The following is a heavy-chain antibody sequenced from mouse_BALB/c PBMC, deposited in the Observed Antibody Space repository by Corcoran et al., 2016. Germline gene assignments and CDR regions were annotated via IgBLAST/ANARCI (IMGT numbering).Heavy chain of an antibody. J-gene: IGHJ2*01. D-gene: IGHD1-1*01. Sequence: EVLLQQSGPELVKPGASVKIPCKASGYTFTDYNMDWVKQSHGKSLEWIGDINPNNGGTIYNQKFKGKATLTVDKSSSAAYMELRSLTSEDTAVYYCARRDYFSSSPFDYWGQGTTLTVSS. CDR3: ARRDYFSSSPFDY. V-gene: IGHV1-18*01. CDR1: GYTFTDYN. CDR2: INPNNGGT.